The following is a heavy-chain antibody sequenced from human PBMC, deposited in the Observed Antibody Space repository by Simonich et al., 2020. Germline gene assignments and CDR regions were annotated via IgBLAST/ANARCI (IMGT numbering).Heavy chain of an antibody. D-gene: IGHD6-6*01. CDR1: GYTFTSNY. CDR3: ARRHSSSRTFDY. J-gene: IGHJ4*02. CDR2: INPSGGST. Sequence: VQLVQSGAEVKKPGASVKVSCKASGYTFTSNYMHWVRQAPGQGLEWMGKINPSGGSTSYAQKFQGRVTMTRDTSTSTVYMELSSLRSEDTAVYYCARRHSSSRTFDYWGQGTLVTVSS. V-gene: IGHV1-46*03.